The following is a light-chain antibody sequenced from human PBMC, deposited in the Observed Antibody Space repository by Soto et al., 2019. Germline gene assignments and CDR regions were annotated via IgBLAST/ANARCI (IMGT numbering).Light chain of an antibody. V-gene: IGLV2-18*01. Sequence: QSVLTQPPSVSGSPGQSVTISCTGTSSDLDDYNRVSCYQQPPGTAPKVIIYEVTNRPSGVPGRFSGSKSGNTASLTISGLQAEDEADYYCSLYTSSSTLVFGGGTKLTVL. CDR3: SLYTSSSTLV. CDR2: EVT. J-gene: IGLJ2*01. CDR1: SSDLDDYNR.